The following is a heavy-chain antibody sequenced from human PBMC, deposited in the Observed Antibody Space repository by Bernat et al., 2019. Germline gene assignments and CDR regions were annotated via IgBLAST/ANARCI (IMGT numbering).Heavy chain of an antibody. J-gene: IGHJ4*02. D-gene: IGHD6-19*01. Sequence: QLQLQESGPGLVKPSETLSLTCTVSGGSISSSSYYWGWIRQPPGKGLECIGIIYYNGETYYNPSLNSRVTIYVDTSKNHFSLTLSSVTAADTALYYCARLRREGSGWKVREVDYWGQGTLVTVSS. CDR1: GGSISSSSYY. V-gene: IGHV4-39*02. CDR2: IYYNGET. CDR3: ARLRREGSGWKVREVDY.